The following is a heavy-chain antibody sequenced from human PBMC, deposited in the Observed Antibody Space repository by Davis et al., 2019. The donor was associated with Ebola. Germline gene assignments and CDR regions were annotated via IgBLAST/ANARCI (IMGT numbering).Heavy chain of an antibody. J-gene: IGHJ4*02. CDR2: ARRKVDNYDT. Sequence: GGSLRLSCAASGFTFSDHYMDWVRQAPGRGLEWVGRARRKVDNYDTEYAASVKGRFIISRDDSTNSLYLEMNSLRTEDTAVYYCSAAAASVDYWGQGTLVTVSS. V-gene: IGHV3-72*01. D-gene: IGHD6-13*01. CDR3: SAAAASVDY. CDR1: GFTFSDHY.